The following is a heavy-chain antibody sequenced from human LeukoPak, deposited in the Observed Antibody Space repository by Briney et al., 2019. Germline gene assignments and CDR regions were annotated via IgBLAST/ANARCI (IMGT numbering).Heavy chain of an antibody. J-gene: IGHJ4*02. D-gene: IGHD3-22*01. CDR3: ARADSSGYCFLDY. CDR2: IYYSGST. CDR1: GGSISSGGYY. V-gene: IGHV4-31*03. Sequence: PSETLSLTCTVSGGSISSGGYYWSWIRQHPGKGLEWIGYIYYSGSTYYNPSLKSRVTISVDTSKNQFSLKLSSVTAADTAVYYCARADSSGYCFLDYWGQGTLVTVSS.